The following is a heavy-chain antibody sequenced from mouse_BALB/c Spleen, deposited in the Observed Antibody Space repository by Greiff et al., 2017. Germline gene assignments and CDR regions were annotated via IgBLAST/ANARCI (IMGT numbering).Heavy chain of an antibody. CDR2: INPYYGST. V-gene: IGHV1-39*01. Sequence: EVQLQQTGPELVKPGASVKISCKASGYSFTDYIMLWVKQSHGKSLEWIGNINPYYGSTSYNLKFKGKATLTVDKSSSTAYMQLNSLTSEDSAVYYCARGGYGSSFDYWGQGTTLTVSS. D-gene: IGHD1-1*01. CDR3: ARGGYGSSFDY. J-gene: IGHJ2*01. CDR1: GYSFTDYI.